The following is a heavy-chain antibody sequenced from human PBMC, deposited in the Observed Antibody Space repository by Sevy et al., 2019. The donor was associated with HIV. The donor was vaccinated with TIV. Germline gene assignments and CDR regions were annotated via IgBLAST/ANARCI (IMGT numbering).Heavy chain of an antibody. CDR2: ISGSGGST. CDR3: AKDFSASDILTGYPEYYFDY. V-gene: IGHV3-23*01. CDR1: GFTFSSYA. Sequence: GGSLRLSCAASGFTFSSYAMSWVRQAPGKGLEWVSAISGSGGSTYYADSVKGRFTISRDNSKNTLYLQMNSLRAEDTAVYYCAKDFSASDILTGYPEYYFDYWGQGTLATVSS. J-gene: IGHJ4*02. D-gene: IGHD3-9*01.